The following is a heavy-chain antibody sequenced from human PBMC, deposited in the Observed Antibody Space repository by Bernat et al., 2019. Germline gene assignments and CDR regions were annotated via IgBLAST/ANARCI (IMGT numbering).Heavy chain of an antibody. CDR2: IYPGDSDP. Sequence: EVQLVQSGAEVKKPGESLKISCKGSGYSFTSYWSGWVRQMPGKGLEWMGIIYPGDSDPRYSPSFQGQVTISADKSISTAYMQWSSLKASDTAMYYCARGVVVPAATLSFDYWGQGTLVTVSS. V-gene: IGHV5-51*01. D-gene: IGHD2-2*01. J-gene: IGHJ4*02. CDR1: GYSFTSYW. CDR3: ARGVVVPAATLSFDY.